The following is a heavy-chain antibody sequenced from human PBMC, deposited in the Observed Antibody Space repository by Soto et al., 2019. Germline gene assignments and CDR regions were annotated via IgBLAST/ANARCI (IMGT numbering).Heavy chain of an antibody. Sequence: SETLSLTCTVSGGSISSYYWSWIRQPPGKGLEWIGYIYYSGSTNYNPPLKSRVTISVDTSKNQFSLKLSSVTAADTAVYYCARVVVDAFDIWGQGTMVTVSS. CDR1: GGSISSYY. J-gene: IGHJ3*02. V-gene: IGHV4-59*01. D-gene: IGHD2-15*01. CDR2: IYYSGST. CDR3: ARVVVDAFDI.